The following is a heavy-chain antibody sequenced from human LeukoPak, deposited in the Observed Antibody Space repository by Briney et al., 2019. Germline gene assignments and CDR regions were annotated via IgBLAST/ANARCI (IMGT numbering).Heavy chain of an antibody. CDR3: ARVYGSYYAFDI. J-gene: IGHJ3*02. V-gene: IGHV3-66*02. CDR2: IYSASST. Sequence: GGSLRLSYAASGFTVSSNYMSWVRQAPGKGLEWVSIIYSASSTYYADSVKGRFTISRDNSKNTLYLQMNSLRAEDTAVYYCARVYGSYYAFDIWGQGTLVTVSS. CDR1: GFTVSSNY. D-gene: IGHD4-17*01.